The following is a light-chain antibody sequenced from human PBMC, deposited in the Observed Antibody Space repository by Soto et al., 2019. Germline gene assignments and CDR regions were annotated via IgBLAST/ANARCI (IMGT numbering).Light chain of an antibody. CDR1: QSVSSY. CDR2: DAS. Sequence: EIVLTQSPATLSLSPGERATLSCRASQSVSSYLAWYQQKPGQAPRLLMYDASNRATGIPARFSGSGSGTDFTLTISSLDPEDFVVYYCQQRNYWPLTFGGGTKVEIK. CDR3: QQRNYWPLT. J-gene: IGKJ4*01. V-gene: IGKV3-11*01.